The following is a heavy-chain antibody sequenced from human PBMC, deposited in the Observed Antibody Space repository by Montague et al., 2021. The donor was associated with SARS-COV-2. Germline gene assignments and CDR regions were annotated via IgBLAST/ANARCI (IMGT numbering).Heavy chain of an antibody. D-gene: IGHD3-3*01. V-gene: IGHV3-23*01. CDR2: ITGSGGST. J-gene: IGHJ4*02. CDR3: ANHQGITVFGVIFN. CDR1: GFTFRNYA. Sequence: SRILSWSASGFTFRNYAMSWVRQAPGKGLEWVSTITGSGGSTYYADSVKGRFTISRDNSKNTLYLQMSSLTAEDTAVYYCANHQGITVFGVIFNWGQGTLVTVSS.